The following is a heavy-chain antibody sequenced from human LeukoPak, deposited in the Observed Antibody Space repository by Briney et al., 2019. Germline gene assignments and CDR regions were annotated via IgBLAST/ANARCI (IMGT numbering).Heavy chain of an antibody. D-gene: IGHD3-3*01. CDR1: GYTFTSYA. V-gene: IGHV1-3*01. CDR3: ARALRVWSGYYNWFDP. J-gene: IGHJ5*02. Sequence: ASVKVSCKASGYTFTSYAMHWVRQAPGRRLEWMGWINAGNGNTKYSQKFQGRVTITRDTSASTAYMELSSLRSEDTAVYYCARALRVWSGYYNWFDPWGQGTLATVSS. CDR2: INAGNGNT.